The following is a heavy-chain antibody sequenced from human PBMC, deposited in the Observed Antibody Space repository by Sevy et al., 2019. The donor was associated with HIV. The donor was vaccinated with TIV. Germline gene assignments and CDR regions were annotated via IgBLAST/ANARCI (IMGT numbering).Heavy chain of an antibody. CDR3: ARAPRMDYDFGSGYHSGGMDV. CDR1: GGSISSGGYY. D-gene: IGHD3-3*01. V-gene: IGHV4-31*03. CDR2: IYYSGST. Sequence: SETLSLTCTVSGGSISSGGYYWSWIRQHPGKGLEWIGYIYYSGSTYYNPSLKSRVTISVNTSKNHFSLKLGSVTAPDTAVYYCARAPRMDYDFGSGYHSGGMDVWGQGTTVTVSS. J-gene: IGHJ6*02.